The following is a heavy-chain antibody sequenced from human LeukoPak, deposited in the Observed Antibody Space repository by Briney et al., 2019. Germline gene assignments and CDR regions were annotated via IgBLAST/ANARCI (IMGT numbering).Heavy chain of an antibody. CDR1: GFTFSSYS. D-gene: IGHD4-23*01. CDR3: ARWSVALRGYYFDY. J-gene: IGHJ4*02. CDR2: ISSSSSYI. V-gene: IGHV3-21*01. Sequence: GGSLRLSCAASGFTFSSYSMNWVRQAPGKGLEWVSSISSSSSYIYYADSVKGRFTISRDNAKNSLYLQMNSLRAEDTAVYCCARWSVALRGYYFDYWGQGTLVTVSS.